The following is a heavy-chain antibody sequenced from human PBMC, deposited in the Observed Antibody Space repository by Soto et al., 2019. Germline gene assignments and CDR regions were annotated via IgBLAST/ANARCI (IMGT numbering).Heavy chain of an antibody. J-gene: IGHJ5*02. CDR1: GASISGYY. CDR3: VRDGTKTLRDWFDP. CDR2: IYATGTT. V-gene: IGHV4-4*07. Sequence: SETLSLTCTVSGASISGYYWSWIRKSAGKGLEWIGRIYATGTTDYNPFLKSRVMMSVDTSKKQFSLKLRSVTAADTAVYYCVRDGTKTLRDWFDPWGQGISVTVSS. D-gene: IGHD1-1*01.